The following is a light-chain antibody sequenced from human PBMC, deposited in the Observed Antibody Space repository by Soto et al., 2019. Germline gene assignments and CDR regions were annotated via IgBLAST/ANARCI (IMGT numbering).Light chain of an antibody. Sequence: EIVMTQSPATLSVSPGERATLSCRASQSVSSNLAWYQHKPGQAPRLLISDASTRATGIPARFSGSGSGTEFTLTISRLQSEDFAVYYCQQYNTWPPCTFGQGTKVEIK. V-gene: IGKV3-15*01. CDR3: QQYNTWPPCT. CDR2: DAS. J-gene: IGKJ1*01. CDR1: QSVSSN.